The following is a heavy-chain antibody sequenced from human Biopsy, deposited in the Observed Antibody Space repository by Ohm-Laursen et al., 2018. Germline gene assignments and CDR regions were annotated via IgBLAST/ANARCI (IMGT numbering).Heavy chain of an antibody. D-gene: IGHD6-19*01. CDR1: GDSVSSGSFY. CDR2: IYDRGSTA. Sequence: PSETLPLTCTVSGDSVSSGSFYWTWIRQPPGQGLEYIGYIYDRGSTANYNPSLESRVTMSVDMPKNQFSLKLSSVTAADTAIYYCARGMRSSGWPYFDSWGQGTLVTVSS. CDR3: ARGMRSSGWPYFDS. J-gene: IGHJ4*02. V-gene: IGHV4-61*01.